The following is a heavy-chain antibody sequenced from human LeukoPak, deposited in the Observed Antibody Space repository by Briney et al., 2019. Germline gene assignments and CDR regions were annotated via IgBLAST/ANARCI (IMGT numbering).Heavy chain of an antibody. CDR3: VTAKFPLDPPDL. V-gene: IGHV1-18*01. Sequence: ASVNVSCTASGYSFNNSGIHWLGQAPGQGLEWMGWISAYTGNTHYAQNFQGRITMTTDTSTSTAFLEAMYFISDETALYYCVTAKFPLDPPDLWGQGTVVTVSS. CDR2: ISAYTGNT. CDR1: GYSFNNSG. D-gene: IGHD3-9*01. J-gene: IGHJ3*01.